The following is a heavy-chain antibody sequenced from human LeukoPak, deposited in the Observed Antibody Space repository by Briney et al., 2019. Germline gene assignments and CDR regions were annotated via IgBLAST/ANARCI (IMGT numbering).Heavy chain of an antibody. J-gene: IGHJ4*02. CDR2: ISGSSSYI. CDR1: RFTFSSYS. CDR3: ARDNGWGSSSHFDY. D-gene: IGHD6-6*01. V-gene: IGHV3-21*01. Sequence: GGGLRLSCAPSRFTFSSYSMNWVRQAPREGLEWVSSISGSSSYIYYADSAKGRFTISRDNTKNSLYLQMNSLRAEETAVYYCARDNGWGSSSHFDYWGEGTLVTVSS.